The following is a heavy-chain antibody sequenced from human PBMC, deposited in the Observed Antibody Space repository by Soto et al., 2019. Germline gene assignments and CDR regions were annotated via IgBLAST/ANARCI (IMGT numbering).Heavy chain of an antibody. CDR3: ARDDCSGDTCYLGH. J-gene: IGHJ4*02. CDR1: GYTFTTYG. CDR2: ISTYNGHT. D-gene: IGHD2-15*01. V-gene: IGHV1-18*01. Sequence: ASVKVSCKASGYTFTTYGIAWARQAPGQGLEWMGWISTYNGHTKYAQKLQDRVTITTDTSASTAYMELRSLRSDDTAVYYCARDDCSGDTCYLGHWGQGTLVTVSS.